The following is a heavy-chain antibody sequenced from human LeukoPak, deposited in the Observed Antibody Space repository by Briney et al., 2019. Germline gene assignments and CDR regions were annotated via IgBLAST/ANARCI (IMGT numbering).Heavy chain of an antibody. V-gene: IGHV3-23*01. D-gene: IGHD3-9*01. CDR2: ISGSGGST. J-gene: IGHJ4*02. CDR1: GFTFSSYA. CDR3: AKSGVLRYADWLHFDY. Sequence: GGSLRLSCAASGFTFSSYAMSWVRQAPGKGLEWVSAISGSGGSTYYADSVKGRFTISRDNSKNTLYLQMNSLRAEDTAVYYCAKSGVLRYADWLHFDYWGQGTLVTASS.